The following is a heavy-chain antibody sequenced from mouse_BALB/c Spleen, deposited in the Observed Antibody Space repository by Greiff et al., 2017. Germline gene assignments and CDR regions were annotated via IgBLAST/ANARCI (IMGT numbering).Heavy chain of an antibody. D-gene: IGHD2-2*01. CDR3: ARRRYGYDEGQAMDY. Sequence: EVQGVESGGDLVKPGGSLKLSCAASGFTFSSYGMSWVRQTPDKRLEWVATISSGGSYTYYPDSVKGRFTISRDNAKNTLYLQMSSLKSEDTAMYYCARRRYGYDEGQAMDYWGQGTSVTVSS. V-gene: IGHV5-6*01. CDR2: ISSGGSYT. J-gene: IGHJ4*01. CDR1: GFTFSSYG.